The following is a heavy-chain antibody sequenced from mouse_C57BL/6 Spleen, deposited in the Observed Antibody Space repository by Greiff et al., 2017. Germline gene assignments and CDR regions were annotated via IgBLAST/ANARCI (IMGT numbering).Heavy chain of an antibody. CDR1: GYTFTSYN. J-gene: IGHJ4*01. CDR3: ARSRTGTGAMDY. V-gene: IGHV1-12*01. CDR2: IYPGNGDT. Sequence: QVQLKESGAELVRPGASVKMSCKASGYTFTSYNMHWVKQTPRQGLEWIGAIYPGNGDTSYNQKFKGKATLTVDKSSSTAYMQLSSLTSEDSAVYFCARSRTGTGAMDYWGQGTSVTVSS. D-gene: IGHD4-1*01.